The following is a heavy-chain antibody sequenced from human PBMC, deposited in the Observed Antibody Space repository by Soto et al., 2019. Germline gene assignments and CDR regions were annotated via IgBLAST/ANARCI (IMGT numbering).Heavy chain of an antibody. D-gene: IGHD3-10*01. CDR1: GFTFSSYG. CDR3: AKDDGGDYYYYGMDV. V-gene: IGHV3-30*18. Sequence: ALRLSCAASGFTFSSYGMHWVRQAPGKGLEWVAVISYDGSNKYYADSVKGRFTISRDNSKNTLYLQMNSLRAEDTAVYYCAKDDGGDYYYYGMDVWGQGTTVTVSS. CDR2: ISYDGSNK. J-gene: IGHJ6*02.